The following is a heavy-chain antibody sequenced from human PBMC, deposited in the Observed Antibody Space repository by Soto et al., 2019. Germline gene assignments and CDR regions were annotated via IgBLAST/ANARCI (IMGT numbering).Heavy chain of an antibody. D-gene: IGHD3-10*01. CDR2: ISSTTNYI. Sequence: IMNWVRQAPGKGLEWVSSISSTTNYIYYGDSMKGRFTISRDNAKNSLYLEMNSLRAEDTAVYYCARGTKEYYSTYYFDYWGQGTLVTVSS. J-gene: IGHJ4*02. CDR1: I. V-gene: IGHV3-21*06. CDR3: ARGTKEYYSTYYFDY.